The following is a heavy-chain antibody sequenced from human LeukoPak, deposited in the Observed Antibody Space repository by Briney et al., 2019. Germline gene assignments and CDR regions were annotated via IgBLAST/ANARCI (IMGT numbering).Heavy chain of an antibody. CDR2: INDSGRI. V-gene: IGHV4-34*01. D-gene: IGHD1-7*01. Sequence: PSETLSLTCAVYGGCFSNYYWSWIRQPPGKGLEWIGEINDSGRINYNPSLMSRVTVSVDTSKNQFSLRLTSVTATDTAVYYCARRWNYGRNYYIDVWGNGATVSVSS. CDR3: ARRWNYGRNYYIDV. CDR1: GGCFSNYY. J-gene: IGHJ6*03.